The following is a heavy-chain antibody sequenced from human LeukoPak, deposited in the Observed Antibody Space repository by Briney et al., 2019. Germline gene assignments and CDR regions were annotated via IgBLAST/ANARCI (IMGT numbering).Heavy chain of an antibody. CDR1: GYTFTGYY. V-gene: IGHV1-2*02. J-gene: IGHJ4*02. CDR3: ARRYCSSTSCYNGFDY. CDR2: INPNSGGT. D-gene: IGHD2-2*02. Sequence: ASVKVSCKASGYTFTGYYIHWVRQAPGQGLEWMGWINPNSGGTNYAQKSQGRVTMTRDTSISTAYMELSRLRSDDTAVYYCARRYCSSTSCYNGFDYWGQGTLVTVSS.